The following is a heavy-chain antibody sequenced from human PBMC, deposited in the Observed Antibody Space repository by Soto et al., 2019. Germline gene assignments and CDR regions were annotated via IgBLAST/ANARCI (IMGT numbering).Heavy chain of an antibody. V-gene: IGHV5-51*01. CDR3: ASPNPLFITGTPQASDI. CDR1: GYSFTSYW. J-gene: IGHJ3*02. D-gene: IGHD1-7*01. CDR2: IYPGDSDT. Sequence: GESLKISCKGSGYSFTSYWIGWVRQMPGKGLEWMGIIYPGDSDTRYSPSFQGQVTISADKSISTAYLQWSSLKASDTAMYYCASPNPLFITGTPQASDIPGPAIMVTGS.